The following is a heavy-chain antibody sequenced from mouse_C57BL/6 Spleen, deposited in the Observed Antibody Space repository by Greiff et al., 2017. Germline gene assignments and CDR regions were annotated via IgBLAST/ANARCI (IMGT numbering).Heavy chain of an antibody. Sequence: QVQLKQPGAELVKPGASVKLSCKASGYTFTSYWMQWVKQRPGQGLEWIGEIDPSDSYTNYNQKLKGKATLTVDTSSSTAYMQLSSLTSEDSAVYYCATGYNYAMDYWGQGTSVTVSS. CDR2: IDPSDSYT. J-gene: IGHJ4*01. V-gene: IGHV1-50*01. D-gene: IGHD3-1*01. CDR1: GYTFTSYW. CDR3: ATGYNYAMDY.